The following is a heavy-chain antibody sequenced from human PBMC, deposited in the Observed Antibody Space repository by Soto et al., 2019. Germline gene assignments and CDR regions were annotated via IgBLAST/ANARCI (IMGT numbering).Heavy chain of an antibody. CDR1: GGTFSSYT. V-gene: IGHV1-69*02. D-gene: IGHD2-15*01. CDR2: IIPILGIA. CDR3: ARGPYCSGGSCYSPLDY. Sequence: QVQLVQSGAEVKKPGSSVKVSCKASGGTFSSYTISWVRQAPGQGLEWMGRIIPILGIANYAQKFQGRVTITAXXSXSXXYMELSSLRSEDTAVYYCARGPYCSGGSCYSPLDYWGQGTLVTVSS. J-gene: IGHJ4*02.